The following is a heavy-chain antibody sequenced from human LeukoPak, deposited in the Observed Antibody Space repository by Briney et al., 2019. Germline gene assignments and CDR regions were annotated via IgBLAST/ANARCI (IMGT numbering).Heavy chain of an antibody. J-gene: IGHJ6*03. CDR3: ARDALYGSGSYYGYYYYMDV. Sequence: GGSLRLSCAASGFTFSSYAMHWVRQAPGKGLEYVSAISSNGGSTYYANSVKGRFTISRDNSKNTLYLQMGSLRAEDMAVYYCARDALYGSGSYYGYYYYMDVWGKGTTVTISS. D-gene: IGHD3-10*01. CDR1: GFTFSSYA. V-gene: IGHV3-64*01. CDR2: ISSNGGST.